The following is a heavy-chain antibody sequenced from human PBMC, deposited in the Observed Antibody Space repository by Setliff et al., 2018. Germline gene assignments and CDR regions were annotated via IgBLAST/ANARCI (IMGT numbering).Heavy chain of an antibody. D-gene: IGHD3-10*01. CDR3: AREQFVGDY. V-gene: IGHV3-30*07. J-gene: IGHJ4*02. CDR2: IAFDGINI. Sequence: GGSLRLSCAASGFTFSTYAMHWVRQAPGKGLEWVAVIAFDGINIYYADSVQGRLSISRDNSRNTLYLQMNSLRAEDTAVYYCAREQFVGDYWGQGTLVTVSS. CDR1: GFTFSTYA.